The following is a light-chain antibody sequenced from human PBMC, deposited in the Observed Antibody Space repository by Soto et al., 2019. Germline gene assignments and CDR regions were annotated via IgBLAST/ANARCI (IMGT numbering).Light chain of an antibody. Sequence: EIVLTQSPGTLSLSPGERATLSCRASQSVSSSYLAWYQQKPGQAPRLLIYGASSRATGIPDRFSGSGSGTDFTLTISRLEPEDFAVYYCQQYGSSPWTFGQRTQVDIK. V-gene: IGKV3-20*01. J-gene: IGKJ1*01. CDR3: QQYGSSPWT. CDR2: GAS. CDR1: QSVSSSY.